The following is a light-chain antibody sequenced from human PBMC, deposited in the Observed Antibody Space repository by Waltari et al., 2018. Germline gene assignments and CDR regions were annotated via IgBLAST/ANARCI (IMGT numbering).Light chain of an antibody. CDR3: CSFAGGDNLT. CDR2: EVT. Sequence: QSALTQPASVSGSPGQSITISCIGTSSDIGSYNLVSWYQQYPGKAPKLLIYEVTKRPSGVSDRFSGSKSGVTASLTISGLQAEDEADYYCCSFAGGDNLTFGGGTRLTVL. V-gene: IGLV2-23*02. J-gene: IGLJ3*02. CDR1: SSDIGSYNL.